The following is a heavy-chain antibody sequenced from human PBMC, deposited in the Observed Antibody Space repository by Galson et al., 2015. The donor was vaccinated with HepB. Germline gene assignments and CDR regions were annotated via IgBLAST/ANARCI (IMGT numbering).Heavy chain of an antibody. J-gene: IGHJ4*02. Sequence: SLRLSCAASGFTFSSYSMNWVRQAPGKGLEWFSSISSSSSYIYYADSVKGRFTISRDNAKNSLYLQMNSLRAEDTAVYYCARDGGVVASDYWGQGTLVTVSS. V-gene: IGHV3-21*01. D-gene: IGHD5-12*01. CDR2: ISSSSSYI. CDR1: GFTFSSYS. CDR3: ARDGGVVASDY.